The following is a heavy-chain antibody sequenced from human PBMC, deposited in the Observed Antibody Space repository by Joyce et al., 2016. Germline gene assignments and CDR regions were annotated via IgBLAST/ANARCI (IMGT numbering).Heavy chain of an antibody. CDR1: GFTFTTFA. D-gene: IGHD1-1*01. J-gene: IGHJ5*02. Sequence: QVQLLESGGGVVQPGRSLRLSCAASGFTFTTFARHWVRQAPGKGLEWVAVISYDGINRYYADSVKGRFIISRDNSRNTLFLQMNNLRTEDTAVYYCARDRYTDAHPLDLWGQGTLVTVSS. V-gene: IGHV3-30-3*01. CDR2: ISYDGINR. CDR3: ARDRYTDAHPLDL.